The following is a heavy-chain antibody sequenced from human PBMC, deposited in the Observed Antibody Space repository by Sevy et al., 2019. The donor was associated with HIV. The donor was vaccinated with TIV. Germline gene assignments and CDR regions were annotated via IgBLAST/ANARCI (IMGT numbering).Heavy chain of an antibody. CDR2: FVPEDGEI. Sequence: ASVKVSCNVPRYTLSEVSMHWVRQAPGKGLEWMGGFVPEDGEIVFAQKFQGRVTVAEVTLTDTAYLEVTNLRSEDTATYFCVIGDTPRLTGSGTRLKDQSLNYFEFWGQGTLVTVSS. CDR3: VIGDTPRLTGSGTRLKDQSLNYFEF. J-gene: IGHJ4*02. V-gene: IGHV1-24*01. CDR1: RYTLSEVS. D-gene: IGHD3-16*02.